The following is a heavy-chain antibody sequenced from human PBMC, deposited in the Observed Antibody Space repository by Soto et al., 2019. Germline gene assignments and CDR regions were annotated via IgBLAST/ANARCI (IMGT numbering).Heavy chain of an antibody. J-gene: IGHJ4*02. V-gene: IGHV4-39*01. CDR1: GVSISSSSYY. D-gene: IGHD6-19*01. CDR3: ARHGRGYSTVWYPDY. Sequence: PSETLSLTCTVSGVSISSSSYYWGWIRQPPGKGLEWIGSISYRGSTYYNPSLKSRVTISVDTSKNQFSLKLSSVTAADTAVYYCARHGRGYSTVWYPDYWGQGTLVTVSS. CDR2: ISYRGST.